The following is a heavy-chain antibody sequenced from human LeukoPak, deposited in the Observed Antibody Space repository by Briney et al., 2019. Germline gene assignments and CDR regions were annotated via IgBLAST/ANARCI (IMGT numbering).Heavy chain of an antibody. Sequence: GGSLRLSCAASGFAFSSYNMNWVRQAPGKGLEWVSFISSSSISTIYYADSVKGRFTISRDNAKNSLYLQMNSLRAEDTAVYYCASGSRDGYNYRFDYWGQGTLVTVSS. J-gene: IGHJ4*02. CDR1: GFAFSSYN. CDR2: ISSSSISTI. CDR3: ASGSRDGYNYRFDY. V-gene: IGHV3-48*04. D-gene: IGHD5-24*01.